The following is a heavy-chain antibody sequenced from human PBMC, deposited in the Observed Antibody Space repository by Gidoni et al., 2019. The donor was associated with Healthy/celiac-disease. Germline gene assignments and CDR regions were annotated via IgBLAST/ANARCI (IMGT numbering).Heavy chain of an antibody. CDR3: ARDYSSSYYFDY. CDR2: ISSSSSYI. Sequence: EVQLVESGGGLVKPGGSLRLSCAASGFTFSSYSMNWVRQAPGKGLEWVSSISSSSSYIYYADSVKGRFTISRDNAKNSLYLQMNSLRAEDTAVYYCARDYSSSYYFDYWGQGTLVTVSS. J-gene: IGHJ4*02. CDR1: GFTFSSYS. D-gene: IGHD6-13*01. V-gene: IGHV3-21*01.